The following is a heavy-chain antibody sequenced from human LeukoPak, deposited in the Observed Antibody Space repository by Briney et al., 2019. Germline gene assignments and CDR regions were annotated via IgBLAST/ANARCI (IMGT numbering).Heavy chain of an antibody. J-gene: IGHJ4*02. CDR3: ARVPYYYDSSGPMTGYYFDY. Sequence: SVKVSCKASGGTFSSYAISWVRQAPGQGLEWMGRIIPILGIANYAQKFQGRVTITADKSTSTAYMELSSLRSEDTAVYYCARVPYYYDSSGPMTGYYFDYWGQGTLVTVSS. D-gene: IGHD3-22*01. V-gene: IGHV1-69*04. CDR1: GGTFSSYA. CDR2: IIPILGIA.